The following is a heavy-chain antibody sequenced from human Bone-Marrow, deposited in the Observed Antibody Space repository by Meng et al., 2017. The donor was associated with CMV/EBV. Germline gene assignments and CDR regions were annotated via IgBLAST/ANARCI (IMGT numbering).Heavy chain of an antibody. D-gene: IGHD4-11*01. V-gene: IGHV4-59*01. J-gene: IGHJ4*02. Sequence: SETLSLTCTVSGGSISSYYWSWIRQSPGKRLEWIGYIYYSASINYNPSLKSRVTISLETSKNQFSLKLTSVTTADTAVYYCARARLQLGREFDYWGQGTLVTVSS. CDR1: GGSISSYY. CDR3: ARARLQLGREFDY. CDR2: IYYSASI.